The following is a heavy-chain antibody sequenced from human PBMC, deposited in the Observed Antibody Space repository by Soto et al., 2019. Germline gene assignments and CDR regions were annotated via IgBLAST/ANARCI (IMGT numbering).Heavy chain of an antibody. Sequence: SETLSLTCTVSGGSISRGGYYWSWVRQHPGKGLEWIGYIYHSGSTYYNPSLKSQVTISVDTSKNQFSLNLSSVTAADTAVYYCARSRLEQYFFDYWGQGTLVTVSS. J-gene: IGHJ4*02. CDR1: GGSISRGGYY. CDR3: ARSRLEQYFFDY. CDR2: IYHSGST. V-gene: IGHV4-31*01.